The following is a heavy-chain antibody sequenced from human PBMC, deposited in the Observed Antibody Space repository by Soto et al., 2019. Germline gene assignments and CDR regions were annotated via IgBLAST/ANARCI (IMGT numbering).Heavy chain of an antibody. J-gene: IGHJ6*02. CDR2: VYPGDSET. CDR1: GYDFTTFW. V-gene: IGHV5-51*01. CDR3: ARHGYVAAPPTWGYYYAMDV. D-gene: IGHD6-6*01. Sequence: PGESLKISCQGGGYDFTTFWIAWVRQMPGKGLEWMGIVYPGDSETRYSPSFQGQVTISADKSTNTAYLQWTSLKASDTAMYYAARHGYVAAPPTWGYYYAMDVWGQGTTVTVSS.